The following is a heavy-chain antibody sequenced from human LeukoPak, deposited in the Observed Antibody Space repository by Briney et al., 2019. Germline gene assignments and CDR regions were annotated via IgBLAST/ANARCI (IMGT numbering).Heavy chain of an antibody. J-gene: IGHJ4*02. CDR1: GGSFSGYY. V-gene: IGHV4-34*01. CDR3: ARGRRYYYDSSGSGPDY. CDR2: INHSGST. D-gene: IGHD3-22*01. Sequence: SETLSLTCAVYGGSFSGYYWSWIRQPPGKGLEWIGEINHSGSTNYNPSRKSRVTISVDTSKNQFSLKLSSVTAADTAVYYCARGRRYYYDSSGSGPDYWGQGTLVTVSS.